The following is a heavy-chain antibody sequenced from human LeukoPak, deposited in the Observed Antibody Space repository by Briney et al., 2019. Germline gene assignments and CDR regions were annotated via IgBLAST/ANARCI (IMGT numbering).Heavy chain of an antibody. CDR2: ISSSSSYI. J-gene: IGHJ6*04. CDR3: AELGITMIGGV. Sequence: GGSLRLSCAASGFTLSSYSMNWVRQAPGKGLQWVSSISSSSSYIYYADSVKGRFTISRDNAKNSLYLQMNSLRAEDTAVYYCAELGITMIGGVWGKGTTVTISS. CDR1: GFTLSSYS. D-gene: IGHD3-10*02. V-gene: IGHV3-21*01.